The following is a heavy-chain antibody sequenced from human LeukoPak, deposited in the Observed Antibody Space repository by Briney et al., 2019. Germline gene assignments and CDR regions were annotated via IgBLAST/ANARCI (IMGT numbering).Heavy chain of an antibody. V-gene: IGHV1-2*02. CDR1: GYTFTGYY. Sequence: GASVKVSCKASGYTFTGYYMHGARQAPGQGLERMRWINPHSGGTNYAQTFQGRVTMTRDTSISAAYMELGRLRSDDTAVYYCARDHAMVRGVGWYNWFDPWGQGTLVTVSS. J-gene: IGHJ5*02. CDR3: ARDHAMVRGVGWYNWFDP. CDR2: INPHSGGT. D-gene: IGHD3-10*01.